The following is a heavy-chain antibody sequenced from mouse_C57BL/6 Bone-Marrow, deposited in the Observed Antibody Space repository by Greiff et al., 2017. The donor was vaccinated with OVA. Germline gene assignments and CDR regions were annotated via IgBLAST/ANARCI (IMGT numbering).Heavy chain of an antibody. CDR3: AGYYGRRDYAMDY. Sequence: VKLVESGPELVKPGASVKISCKASGYAFSSSWMNWVKQRPGKGLEWIGRIYPGDGDTNYNGKFKGKATLTADKSSSTAYMQLSSLTSEDSAVYFCAGYYGRRDYAMDYWGQGTSVTVSS. CDR2: IYPGDGDT. J-gene: IGHJ4*01. D-gene: IGHD1-1*01. V-gene: IGHV1-82*01. CDR1: GYAFSSSW.